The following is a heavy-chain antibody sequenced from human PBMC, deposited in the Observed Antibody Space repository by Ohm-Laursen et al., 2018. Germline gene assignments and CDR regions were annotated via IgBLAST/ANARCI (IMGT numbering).Heavy chain of an antibody. D-gene: IGHD5-24*01. CDR3: VRDLRDGYNDHLFDY. V-gene: IGHV3-74*01. CDR1: GFIFSSFG. Sequence: LSLTCAASGFIFSSFGMHWVRQAPGKGLVWVSRISNDGRSTTYADAVKGRFTFSRDNAKSTLYLQMSSLRAEDTAVYYCVRDLRDGYNDHLFDYWGQGTLVTVSS. CDR2: ISNDGRST. J-gene: IGHJ4*02.